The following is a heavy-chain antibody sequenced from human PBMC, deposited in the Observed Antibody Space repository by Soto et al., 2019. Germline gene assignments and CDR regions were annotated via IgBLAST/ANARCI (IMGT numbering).Heavy chain of an antibody. J-gene: IGHJ6*03. CDR1: GGSISSYY. CDR2: IYYSGTT. Sequence: SETLSLTCTVSGGSISSYYWSWIRQPPGKGLEWIGYIYYSGTTNYNPSLKSRVTISVDTSKNQFSLKLSSVTAADTAVYYCARGRNLYYYYYYMDVWGKGTTVTVSS. CDR3: ARGRNLYYYYYYMDV. V-gene: IGHV4-59*01.